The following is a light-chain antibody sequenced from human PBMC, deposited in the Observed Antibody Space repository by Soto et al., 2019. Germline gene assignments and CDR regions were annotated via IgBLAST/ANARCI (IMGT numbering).Light chain of an antibody. J-gene: IGLJ2*01. V-gene: IGLV2-14*01. Sequence: QSALTQPASVSGSAGQSIAISCTGTSSDVGAYDYVSWYQQHPGKAPKLMIYDVKYRPSGVSNRFSGSKSGNTASLTISGLQAEDEAYYYCSSYTSSSSVIFSGGIKLTVL. CDR3: SSYTSSSSVI. CDR2: DVK. CDR1: SSDVGAYDY.